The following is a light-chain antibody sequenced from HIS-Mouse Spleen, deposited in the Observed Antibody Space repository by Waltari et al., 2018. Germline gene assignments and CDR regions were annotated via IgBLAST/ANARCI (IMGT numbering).Light chain of an antibody. Sequence: SYELTLPPSVSVSPVQTARITCSGDALPKKYAYWYQQKSGRAPVLVIYEDSKRPSGIPERFSGSSSGTMATLTISGAQVEDEADYYCYSTDSSGNHRVFGGGTKLTVL. CDR1: ALPKKY. CDR3: YSTDSSGNHRV. J-gene: IGLJ2*01. V-gene: IGLV3-10*01. CDR2: EDS.